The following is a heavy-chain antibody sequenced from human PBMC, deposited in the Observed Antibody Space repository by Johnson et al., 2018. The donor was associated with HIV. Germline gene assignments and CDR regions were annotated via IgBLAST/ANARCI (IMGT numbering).Heavy chain of an antibody. Sequence: VQLVESGGGVVRPGGSLRLSCAASGFTFDDYGMSWVRQAPGKGLEWVSGINWNGGSTGYADSVKGRFTISRDNSKNTLYLQMNSLRVEDTAIYYCAGRSSAWYEDAFDIWGQGTMVTVSS. CDR1: GFTFDDYG. J-gene: IGHJ3*02. CDR2: INWNGGST. V-gene: IGHV3-20*04. D-gene: IGHD6-19*01. CDR3: AGRSSAWYEDAFDI.